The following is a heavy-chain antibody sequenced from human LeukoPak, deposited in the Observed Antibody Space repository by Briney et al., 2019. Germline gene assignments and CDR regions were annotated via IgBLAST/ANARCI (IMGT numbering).Heavy chain of an antibody. V-gene: IGHV1-69*04. D-gene: IGHD6-13*01. Sequence: SVKVSCKASGGTFSSYAISWVRQAPGQGLEWMGRIIPILGIANYAQKFQGRVTITADKSTSTAYMELSSLRSEDTAVYYCAREAGTSVAFEIWGQGTMVTVSS. CDR3: AREAGTSVAFEI. CDR2: IIPILGIA. J-gene: IGHJ3*02. CDR1: GGTFSSYA.